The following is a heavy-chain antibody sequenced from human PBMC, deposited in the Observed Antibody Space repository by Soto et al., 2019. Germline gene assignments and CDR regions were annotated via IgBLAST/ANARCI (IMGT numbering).Heavy chain of an antibody. CDR2: IYPGDSDT. Sequence: GDSLKISCEASGYSFTSYWIGWVRQIPGKGLEWMGIIYPGDSDTRYSPSFQGHVTISADKSISTAYLQWSSLKASDTAMYYCARQLRRPYYYYYGMDVWGQGTTVTVSS. D-gene: IGHD4-17*01. V-gene: IGHV5-51*01. CDR1: GYSFTSYW. CDR3: ARQLRRPYYYYYGMDV. J-gene: IGHJ6*02.